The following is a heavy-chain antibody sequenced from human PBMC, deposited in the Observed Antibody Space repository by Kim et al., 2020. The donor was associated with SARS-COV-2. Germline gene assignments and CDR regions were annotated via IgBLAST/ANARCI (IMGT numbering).Heavy chain of an antibody. V-gene: IGHV4-34*01. CDR3: AKRYCGSTSCYAGVYYLDY. J-gene: IGHJ4*02. D-gene: IGHD2-2*01. Sequence: SRVTISVDTSKNQFSLKLSSVTAADTAVYYCAKRYCGSTSCYAGVYYLDYWGQGTLVTVSS.